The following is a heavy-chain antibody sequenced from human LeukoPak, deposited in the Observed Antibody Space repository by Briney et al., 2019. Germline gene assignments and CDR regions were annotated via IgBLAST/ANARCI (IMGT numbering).Heavy chain of an antibody. J-gene: IGHJ1*01. D-gene: IGHD4-17*01. Sequence: GGSLRLSCAASGFTFSGSAMHWVRQASGKGLEWVGRIRSKANSYATAYAASVKGRFTISRDDPKNTAYLQMNSLKTEDTAVYYCIVDYGDYWEYFQHWGQGTLVTVSS. CDR3: IVDYGDYWEYFQH. CDR1: GFTFSGSA. CDR2: IRSKANSYAT. V-gene: IGHV3-73*01.